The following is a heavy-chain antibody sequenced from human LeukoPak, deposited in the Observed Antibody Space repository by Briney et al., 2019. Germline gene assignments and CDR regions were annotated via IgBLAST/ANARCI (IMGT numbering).Heavy chain of an antibody. CDR1: GGTSSSSSYY. D-gene: IGHD6-13*01. CDR2: ICYRRST. V-gene: IGHV4-39*01. CDR3: ARHDGVVSRRYSSSWVGPRFDY. J-gene: IGHJ4*02. Sequence: PSETLSFTCTVSGGTSSSSSYYWGWIRQPPGKGGERIGWICYRRSTYYNPSLKSRVTISVDTSKNQFSLKLSSVTAADTAVYYCARHDGVVSRRYSSSWVGPRFDYWGQGTLVTVSS.